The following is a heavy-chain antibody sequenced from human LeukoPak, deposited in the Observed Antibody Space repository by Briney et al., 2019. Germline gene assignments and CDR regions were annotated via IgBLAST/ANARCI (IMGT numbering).Heavy chain of an antibody. CDR3: AKGNLTPGPTYDY. D-gene: IGHD1-1*01. J-gene: IGHJ4*02. V-gene: IGHV3-23*01. CDR2: ISGSGGST. CDR1: GFTFSGYA. Sequence: GGSLRLSCAASGFTFSGYAMGWVRQAPGKGPEWVSAISGSGGSTYYADSVKGRFTISRDNSKNTLHLQMNSLRAEDTAVYYCAKGNLTPGPTYDYWGQGTLVTVSS.